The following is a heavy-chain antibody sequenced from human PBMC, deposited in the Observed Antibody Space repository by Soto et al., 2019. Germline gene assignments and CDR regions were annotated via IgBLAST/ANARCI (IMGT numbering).Heavy chain of an antibody. J-gene: IGHJ4*02. Sequence: VQLVQSGAEVKQPGASVKVSCKASGYTFTSYGISWVRQAPGQGLEWMGWISAYNGNTKYAERFQGRVTMTTDTAQSTAYMELRSLISDGTAVYYCARDIHLLGFGGGGAPVDYWGQGTLVTVSS. CDR2: ISAYNGNT. CDR1: GYTFTSYG. D-gene: IGHD3-10*01. CDR3: ARDIHLLGFGGGGAPVDY. V-gene: IGHV1-18*01.